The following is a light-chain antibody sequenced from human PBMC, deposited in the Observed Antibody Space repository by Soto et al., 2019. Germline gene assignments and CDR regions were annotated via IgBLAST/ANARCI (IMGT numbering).Light chain of an antibody. V-gene: IGLV3-21*02. Sequence: SYELTQPPSVSVAPGQTARITCGRDNIGSNSVHWYQHRPGQAPVLVVYDDSDRPSGIPERFSGSKSGTSASLAISGLRSEDEADYYCAAWDDRLSGYGFGGGTKLTVL. CDR1: NIGSNS. CDR3: AAWDDRLSGYG. J-gene: IGLJ1*01. CDR2: DDS.